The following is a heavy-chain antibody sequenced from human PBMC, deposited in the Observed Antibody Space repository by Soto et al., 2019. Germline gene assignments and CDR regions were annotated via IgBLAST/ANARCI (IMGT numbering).Heavy chain of an antibody. J-gene: IGHJ5*01. V-gene: IGHV3-21*01. CDR3: ASAPVPLGITILGFVPRPPNWFDP. D-gene: IGHD3-3*01. CDR1: GFTFSSYS. Sequence: GGSLRLSCAASGFTFSSYSMNWVRQAPGKGLEWVSSISSSSSSIYYADSVKGRFTISRDNAKNSLYLQLNSLRAEDTAVYYWASAPVPLGITILGFVPRPPNWFDPWGQGTLLTVSS. CDR2: ISSSSSSI.